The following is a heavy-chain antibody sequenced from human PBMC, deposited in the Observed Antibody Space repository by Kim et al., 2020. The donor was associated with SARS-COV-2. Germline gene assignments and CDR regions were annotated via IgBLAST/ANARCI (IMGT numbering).Heavy chain of an antibody. D-gene: IGHD3-3*01. V-gene: IGHV5-10-1*01. CDR3: ARQSNFLGWFDP. Sequence: NYNRSFQGHVTTSADKSISTAYLQWSSLKASDTAMYYCARQSNFLGWFDPWGQGTLVTVSS. J-gene: IGHJ5*02.